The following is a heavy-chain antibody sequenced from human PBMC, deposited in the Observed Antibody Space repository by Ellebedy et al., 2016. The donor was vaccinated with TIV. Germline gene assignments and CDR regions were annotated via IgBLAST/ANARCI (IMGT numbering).Heavy chain of an antibody. Sequence: MPSETLSLTCTVSGGSISSYYWSWIRQPPGKGLAWIGYIYYSGSTNYNPSLKSRVTISVDTSKNQFSLKLSSVTAADTAVYYCARRTKDPHSNNYYDSSGYDYWGQGTLVTVSS. CDR2: IYYSGST. CDR3: ARRTKDPHSNNYYDSSGYDY. V-gene: IGHV4-59*08. CDR1: GGSISSYY. D-gene: IGHD3-22*01. J-gene: IGHJ4*02.